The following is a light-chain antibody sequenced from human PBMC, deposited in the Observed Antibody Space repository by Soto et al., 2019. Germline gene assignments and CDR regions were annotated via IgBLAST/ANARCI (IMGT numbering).Light chain of an antibody. CDR3: CSYAGSSTLV. Sequence: QSALTQPASVSGSPGQSITISCTGTSSDVGGYNLVSWYQQQPDKAPKLMIFDGNLRPSGVSYRYSGSKFGNTASLTISGLQAEDEGDYYCCSYAGSSTLVFGTGTKLTVL. J-gene: IGLJ1*01. CDR1: SSDVGGYNL. CDR2: DGN. V-gene: IGLV2-23*01.